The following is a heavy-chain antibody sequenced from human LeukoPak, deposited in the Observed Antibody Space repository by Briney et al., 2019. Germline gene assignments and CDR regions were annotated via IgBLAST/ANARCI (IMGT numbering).Heavy chain of an antibody. CDR1: GYTFTSYA. D-gene: IGHD3-22*01. CDR3: ARSVRYYDSSGYYNGGDWFDP. V-gene: IGHV1-3*03. J-gene: IGHJ5*02. CDR2: INAGNGNT. Sequence: ASVKVSCKASGYTFTSYAMHWVRQAPGQRLEWMGWINAGNGNTKYSQEFQGRVTITRDTSASTAYMELSSLRSEDMAVYYCARSVRYYDSSGYYNGGDWFDPWGQGTLVTVSS.